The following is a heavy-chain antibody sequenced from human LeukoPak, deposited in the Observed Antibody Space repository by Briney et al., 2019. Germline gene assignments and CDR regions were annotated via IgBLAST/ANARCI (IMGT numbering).Heavy chain of an antibody. D-gene: IGHD6-13*01. CDR2: INPNSGGT. V-gene: IGHV1-2*02. Sequence: GASVKVSCKASGYTFTGNYIHWVRQAPGQGLEWMGWINPNSGGTNYAQKFQGRVTMTRDTSISTAYMELSRLKSDDPAVYYCAREYSSSCFDFWGQGTLVTVSS. J-gene: IGHJ4*02. CDR3: AREYSSSCFDF. CDR1: GYTFTGNY.